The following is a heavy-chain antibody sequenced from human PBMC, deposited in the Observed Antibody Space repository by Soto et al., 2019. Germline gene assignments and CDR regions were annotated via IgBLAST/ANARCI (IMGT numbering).Heavy chain of an antibody. J-gene: IGHJ6*02. CDR3: TRDPNVVVPAAIQYYYYYGMDV. D-gene: IGHD2-2*01. CDR1: GFTFGDYA. V-gene: IGHV3-49*04. CDR2: IRSKAYGGTT. Sequence: EVQLVESGGGLVQPGRSLRLSCTASGFTFGDYAMSWVRQAPGKGLEWVGFIRSKAYGGTTEYAASVKGRFTISRDDSKSIAYLQMNSLKTEDTAVYYCTRDPNVVVPAAIQYYYYYGMDVWGQGTTVTVSS.